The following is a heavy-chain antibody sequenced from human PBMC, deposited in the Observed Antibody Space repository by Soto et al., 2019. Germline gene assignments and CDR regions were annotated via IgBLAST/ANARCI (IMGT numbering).Heavy chain of an antibody. V-gene: IGHV1-58*01. CDR1: GFTFTSSA. J-gene: IGHJ6*02. Sequence: ASVKVSCKASGFTFTSSAVQWVRQARGQRLEWIGWIVVGSGNTNYAQKFQERVTITRDMSTSTAYMELSSLRSEDTAVYYGARGSSDASDSWSGSYTYYDYGLYVWG. CDR3: ARGSSDASDSWSGSYTYYDYGLYV. CDR2: IVVGSGNT. D-gene: IGHD3-3*01.